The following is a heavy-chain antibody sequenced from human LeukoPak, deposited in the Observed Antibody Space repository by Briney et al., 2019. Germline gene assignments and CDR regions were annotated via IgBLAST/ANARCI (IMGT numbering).Heavy chain of an antibody. J-gene: IGHJ4*02. D-gene: IGHD4-11*01. CDR2: ISSSGTIT. CDR3: AKDLYSHAY. CDR1: GFTFSSYW. V-gene: IGHV3-23*01. Sequence: GGSLRLSCAASGFTFSSYWMTWVRQAPGKGLEWVSAISSSGTITYYADSVKGRFTISRDNSKNTLYLQMNSLRAEDTAVYYCAKDLYSHAYWGQGTLVTVSS.